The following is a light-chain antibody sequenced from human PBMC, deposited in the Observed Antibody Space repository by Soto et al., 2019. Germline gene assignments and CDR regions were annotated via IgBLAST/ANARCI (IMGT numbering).Light chain of an antibody. CDR3: QQSYSTPFT. CDR1: QSISSY. CDR2: AAS. Sequence: DIQMTQSPSSLSASVADRVTNTYRASQSISSYLNWYQQKPGKAPKLLIYAASSLQSGVPSRFSGSGSGTDFTLTISSLQPEDFATYYCQQSYSTPFTFGPGTKVDIK. V-gene: IGKV1-39*01. J-gene: IGKJ3*01.